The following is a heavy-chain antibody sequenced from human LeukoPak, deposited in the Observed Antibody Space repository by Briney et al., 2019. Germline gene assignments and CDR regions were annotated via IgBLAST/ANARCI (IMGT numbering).Heavy chain of an antibody. V-gene: IGHV1-2*02. J-gene: IGHJ4*02. Sequence: ASVKVSCKASGYTFTGYYMYWVRQAPGQGLEWMGWINPNSGDTDYAQKFLGRVTMTRDTSISTAYMELSRLTSDDTAFYYCASKSVSGSQTDLDYWGQGTLVTVSS. CDR1: GYTFTGYY. CDR3: ASKSVSGSQTDLDY. D-gene: IGHD1-26*01. CDR2: INPNSGDT.